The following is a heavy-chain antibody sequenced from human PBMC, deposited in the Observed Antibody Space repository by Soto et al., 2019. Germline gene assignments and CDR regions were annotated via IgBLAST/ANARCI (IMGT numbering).Heavy chain of an antibody. Sequence: QVQLVQSGAEVRKPGASVTVSCRSSGDSFNDYYIHWVRQAPGQGFEWMGWINPNGGVTKYAQKFQGWVSMTRDTSIRTVYMQLSRLRSDDKPVYYCARESGGATATLDYYYFYMDVWGTGTTVTVSS. CDR2: INPNGGVT. V-gene: IGHV1-2*04. CDR3: ARESGGATATLDYYYFYMDV. D-gene: IGHD5-12*01. CDR1: GDSFNDYY. J-gene: IGHJ6*03.